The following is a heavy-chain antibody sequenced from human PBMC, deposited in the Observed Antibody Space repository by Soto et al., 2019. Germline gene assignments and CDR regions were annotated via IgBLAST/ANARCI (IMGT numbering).Heavy chain of an antibody. V-gene: IGHV3-30*18. CDR2: ISYDGTNK. J-gene: IGHJ4*02. CDR3: AKDVGQYPDWRMLIDC. D-gene: IGHD3-9*01. Sequence: QVQLVESGGGVVQPGRSLRLSCAPSGFTFSSYGMHWVRQAPGKGLEWVAVISYDGTNKHYADSVKGRFTISRDNSKDTLYLQMDRLRAEDTAVYYCAKDVGQYPDWRMLIDCWGQGSLVTVSS. CDR1: GFTFSSYG.